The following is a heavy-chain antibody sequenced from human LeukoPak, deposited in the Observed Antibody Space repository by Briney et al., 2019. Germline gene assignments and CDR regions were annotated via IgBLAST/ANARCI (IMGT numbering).Heavy chain of an antibody. Sequence: GASVKVSCKASGYTFTSYGISWVRQAPGQGLERMGWISAYNGNTNYAQKLQGRVTMTTDTSTSTAYMELRSLRSDDTAVYYCARGEDIVVVVAATYFDYWGQGTLVTVSS. CDR1: GYTFTSYG. CDR2: ISAYNGNT. V-gene: IGHV1-18*01. D-gene: IGHD2-15*01. CDR3: ARGEDIVVVVAATYFDY. J-gene: IGHJ4*02.